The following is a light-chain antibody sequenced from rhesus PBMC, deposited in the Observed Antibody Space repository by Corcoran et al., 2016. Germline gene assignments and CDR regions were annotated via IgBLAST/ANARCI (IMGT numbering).Light chain of an antibody. V-gene: IGKV1-25*01. CDR2: EAS. CDR3: QHYYSTPYS. CDR1: QGITID. Sequence: DIQMTQSPSSLSASVGDRVTITCRARQGITIDLAWSQQKPGETPKLLIDEASSLQSGIPSRFRGSGSGTDFTLTISSLQPEDFATYYCQHYYSTPYSFGQGTKVEIK. J-gene: IGKJ2*01.